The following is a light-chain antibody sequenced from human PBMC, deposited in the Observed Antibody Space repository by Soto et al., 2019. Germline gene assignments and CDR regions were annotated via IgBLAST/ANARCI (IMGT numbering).Light chain of an antibody. J-gene: IGKJ3*01. V-gene: IGKV3-20*01. CDR2: GAS. CDR3: QQYGSSPLFT. Sequence: EIVLTQSPGTLSSSPGERATLSCRASQSVSSSYLAWYQQKPGQAPRLLIYGASSRATGITDRFSGSGSGTDFTLTISRLEPEDFAVYYCQQYGSSPLFTFGPGTKVDIK. CDR1: QSVSSSY.